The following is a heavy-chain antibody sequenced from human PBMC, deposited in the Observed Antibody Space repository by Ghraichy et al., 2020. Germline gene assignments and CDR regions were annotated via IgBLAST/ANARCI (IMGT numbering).Heavy chain of an antibody. Sequence: GSLSLTCTVSGQSVNNYYWSWIRQPPGKGLEWIGYIYYTGIANYNSSLESRVTMSVDTSNNQFSLKVNSVITADTAVYYCARLGLLPYYFDVWGRGALVTVSS. CDR1: GQSVNNYY. V-gene: IGHV4-59*02. CDR3: ARLGLLPYYFDV. J-gene: IGHJ2*01. D-gene: IGHD1-26*01. CDR2: IYYTGIA.